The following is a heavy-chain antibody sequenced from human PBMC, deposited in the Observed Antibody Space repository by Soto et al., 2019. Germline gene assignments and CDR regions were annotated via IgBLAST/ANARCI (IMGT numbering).Heavy chain of an antibody. CDR1: GGSISSSSYY. CDR3: ARLETEQQLRYFQH. Sequence: SETLSLTCTVSGGSISSSSYYWGWIRQPPGKGLEWIGSIYYSGSTYYNPSLKSRVTISVDTSKNQFSLKLSSVTAADTAVYYCARLETEQQLRYFQHWGQGTLVTVSS. CDR2: IYYSGST. D-gene: IGHD6-13*01. V-gene: IGHV4-39*01. J-gene: IGHJ1*01.